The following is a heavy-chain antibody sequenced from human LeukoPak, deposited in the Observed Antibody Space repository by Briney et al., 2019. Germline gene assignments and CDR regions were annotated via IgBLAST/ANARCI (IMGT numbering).Heavy chain of an antibody. D-gene: IGHD6-13*01. CDR3: ARFAGMGIGAFDI. CDR2: IYYSGST. Sequence: SETLSLTCTVSGGSISSYYWSWIRQPPGKGLEWIGYIYYSGSTNYNPSLKSRVTISVDTSKNQFSLKLSSVTAADTAVYYCARFAGMGIGAFDIWGQGTMVTVSS. V-gene: IGHV4-59*08. CDR1: GGSISSYY. J-gene: IGHJ3*02.